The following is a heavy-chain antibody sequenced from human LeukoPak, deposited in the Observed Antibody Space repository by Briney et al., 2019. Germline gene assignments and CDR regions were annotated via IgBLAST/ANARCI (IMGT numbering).Heavy chain of an antibody. CDR1: GGTFSSYA. J-gene: IGHJ6*03. V-gene: IGHV1-69*06. Sequence: GASVKVSCKASGGTFSSYAISWVRQAPGQGLEWMGGIIPIFGTANYAQKFQGRVTITADKSTSTAYMELSSLRSEDTAVYYCARGFRDPPNYYYYYMDVWGKGTTVTVSS. CDR3: ARGFRDPPNYYYYYMDV. D-gene: IGHD2-21*02. CDR2: IIPIFGTA.